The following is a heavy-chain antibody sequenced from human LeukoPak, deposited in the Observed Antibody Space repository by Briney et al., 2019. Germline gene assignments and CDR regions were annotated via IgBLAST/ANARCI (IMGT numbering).Heavy chain of an antibody. CDR3: ASKEYYYYGMDV. V-gene: IGHV4-4*02. CDR2: IDHSGRT. Sequence: SETLSLTCAVSGGSSSSSNWWNWVRQPPGKGLEWIGEIDHSGRTNYNPSLKSRVTISVDKSKNQISLKLSSVTAADTPVYYCASKEYYYYGMDVWGQGTTVTVSS. CDR1: GGSSSSSNW. J-gene: IGHJ6*01.